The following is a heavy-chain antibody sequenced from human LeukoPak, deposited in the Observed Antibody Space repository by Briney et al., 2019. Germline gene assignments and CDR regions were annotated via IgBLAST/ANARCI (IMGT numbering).Heavy chain of an antibody. Sequence: SETLSLTCAVYGGSFRGYYWSWIRQPPGKGLEWIGEINHSGSTNYNPSLKSRVTISVDTSKNQFSLKLSSVTAADTAVYYCARGLRNSSSWSPYYYYYYGMDVWGQGTTVTVSS. J-gene: IGHJ6*02. CDR3: ARGLRNSSSWSPYYYYYYGMDV. CDR2: INHSGST. CDR1: GGSFRGYY. D-gene: IGHD6-13*01. V-gene: IGHV4-34*01.